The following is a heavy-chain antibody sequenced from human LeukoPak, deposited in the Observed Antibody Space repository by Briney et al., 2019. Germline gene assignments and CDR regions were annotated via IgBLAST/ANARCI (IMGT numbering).Heavy chain of an antibody. CDR2: INGGNGNT. CDR3: ASPHPGIAGAGHPLYHEMDV. V-gene: IGHV1-3*01. CDR1: GYTFTTYA. D-gene: IGHD6-13*01. Sequence: GASVKVSCKTSGYTFTTYAIHWVRQAPGQRPEWMGWINGGNGNTQYSQKFQGRVTITRDTSASTAYMELSRLKSEDTAVYYCASPHPGIAGAGHPLYHEMDVWPRDHGHRLL. J-gene: IGHJ6*02.